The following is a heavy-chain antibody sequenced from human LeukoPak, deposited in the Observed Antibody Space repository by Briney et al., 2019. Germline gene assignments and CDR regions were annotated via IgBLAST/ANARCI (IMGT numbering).Heavy chain of an antibody. CDR3: AKGAPYSSSLSNWFDP. CDR1: GFTFRSFA. Sequence: GGSLRLSCAASGFTFRSFALSWVRQAPGKGLEWVSGMSGSGGSTYSADSVKGRFTISRDNSRNTLYLQMNTLRAEDTAVYYCAKGAPYSSSLSNWFDPWGQGTLVTVSS. J-gene: IGHJ5*02. CDR2: MSGSGGST. V-gene: IGHV3-23*01. D-gene: IGHD6-6*01.